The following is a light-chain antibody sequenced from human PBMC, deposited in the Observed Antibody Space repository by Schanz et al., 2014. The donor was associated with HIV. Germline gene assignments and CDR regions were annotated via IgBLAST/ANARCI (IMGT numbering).Light chain of an antibody. CDR1: SGSVSTGHH. J-gene: IGLJ3*02. CDR3: VLYLGGDMHWV. Sequence: QAVVTQEPSFSVSPGGTVTLTCGLTSGSVSTGHHPSWYQRTPGQPPRTLIYNTDTRSFGVPDRFSGSILGDKAALTITGAQADDESEYYCVLYLGGDMHWVFGGGTKVTVL. V-gene: IGLV8-61*01. CDR2: NTD.